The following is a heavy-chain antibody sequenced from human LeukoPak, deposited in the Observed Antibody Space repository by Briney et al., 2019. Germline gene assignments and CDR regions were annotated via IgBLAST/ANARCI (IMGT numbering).Heavy chain of an antibody. CDR2: ISASGGST. V-gene: IGHV3-23*01. D-gene: IGHD1-26*01. J-gene: IGHJ4*02. Sequence: GGSLRLSCAASGFTFTSYAMSWVRQAPGKGLEWVSSISASGGSTYYADSVKGRFTISKDNSKTTLYLQMNSLRAEDTAVYYCARGEWELLVPGDYWGQGTLVTVSS. CDR3: ARGEWELLVPGDY. CDR1: GFTFTSYA.